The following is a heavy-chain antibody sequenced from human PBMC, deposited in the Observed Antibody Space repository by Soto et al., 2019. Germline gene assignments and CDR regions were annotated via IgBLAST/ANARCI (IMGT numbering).Heavy chain of an antibody. V-gene: IGHV3-23*01. J-gene: IGHJ4*02. Sequence: PGGSLRLSCTASGFTFSNYAMSWVRQAPGKGLEWVSTFSSGGGGTYYADSVKGRFTISRDNSKNTLSLQMNSLRAEDTAVYYCTKANRYCSGAICFTFDYWGLGTLVTVSS. CDR3: TKANRYCSGAICFTFDY. D-gene: IGHD2-15*01. CDR1: GFTFSNYA. CDR2: FSSGGGGT.